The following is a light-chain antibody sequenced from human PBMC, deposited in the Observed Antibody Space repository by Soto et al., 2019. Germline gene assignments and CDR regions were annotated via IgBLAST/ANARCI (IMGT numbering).Light chain of an antibody. CDR1: GSDVGAYNY. Sequence: QSVLTQPPSASGSPGQSVTISCTGTGSDVGAYNYVSWYQHRPGKAPKLMIYEVTKRPSGVPDRFSGAKSGNTASLTVSGLQAEDEADYYCTSHAGTNNFPYVFGTGTKVTVL. J-gene: IGLJ1*01. CDR3: TSHAGTNNFPYV. V-gene: IGLV2-8*01. CDR2: EVT.